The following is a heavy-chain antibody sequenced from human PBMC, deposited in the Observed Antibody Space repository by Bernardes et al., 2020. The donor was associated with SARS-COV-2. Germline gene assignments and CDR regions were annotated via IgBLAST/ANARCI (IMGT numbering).Heavy chain of an antibody. CDR1: GDPISNYY. Sequence: SQPLSLTCTVSGDPISNYYGTWIRQPPGKGLEWIGYVYHSGSTNYNPSFRGRVTISLGTSKKQFSLKLTSLTAADTAVYYCARGFPYDSSGYFIFDNWGQGTLVTVSS. J-gene: IGHJ4*02. D-gene: IGHD3-22*01. CDR2: VYHSGST. CDR3: ARGFPYDSSGYFIFDN. V-gene: IGHV4-59*01.